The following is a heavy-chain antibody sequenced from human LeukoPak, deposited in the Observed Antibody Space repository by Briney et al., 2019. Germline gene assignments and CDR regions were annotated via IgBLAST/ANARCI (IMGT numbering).Heavy chain of an antibody. D-gene: IGHD1-26*01. CDR3: AKVMYSGSYVGSAAFDI. Sequence: PGGSLRLSCVASGFTFTSSAMSWVRQAPGKGLEWVSAISGRSGTTYYADSVKGRFTISRDNSKNTLYLQMNSLRAEDTAVYYCAKVMYSGSYVGSAAFDIWGQGTMVTVSS. CDR1: GFTFTSSA. V-gene: IGHV3-23*01. J-gene: IGHJ3*02. CDR2: ISGRSGTT.